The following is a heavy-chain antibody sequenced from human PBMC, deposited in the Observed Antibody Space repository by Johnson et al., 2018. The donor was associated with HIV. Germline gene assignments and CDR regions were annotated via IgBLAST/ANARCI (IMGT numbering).Heavy chain of an antibody. CDR2: ISYDGRTK. D-gene: IGHD3-10*01. CDR1: GFTFSSYG. J-gene: IGHJ3*02. CDR3: AKWWFRELLPNAFDI. V-gene: IGHV3-30*18. Sequence: QMLLVESGGGVVQPGRSLRLSCAASGFTFSSYGMHWVRQAPGKGLEWVTVISYDGRTKYYADSVKGRFTISRDNSKNTLYLQMNSLRAEDTAVYYCAKWWFRELLPNAFDIWGQGTMVTVSS.